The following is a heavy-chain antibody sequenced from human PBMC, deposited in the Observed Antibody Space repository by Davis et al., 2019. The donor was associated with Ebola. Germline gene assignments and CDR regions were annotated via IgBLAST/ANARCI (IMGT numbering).Heavy chain of an antibody. D-gene: IGHD1-26*01. CDR3: ARVPLSTYGLDV. Sequence: GESLKISCAASGFTFSDHYMDWVRQAPGKGLEWVGRTRNKANSYTTEYAASVKGRFTISRDDSKNSLYLQMNSLKTEDTAVYYCARVPLSTYGLDVWGRGTTVTISS. CDR2: TRNKANSYTT. CDR1: GFTFSDHY. J-gene: IGHJ6*04. V-gene: IGHV3-72*01.